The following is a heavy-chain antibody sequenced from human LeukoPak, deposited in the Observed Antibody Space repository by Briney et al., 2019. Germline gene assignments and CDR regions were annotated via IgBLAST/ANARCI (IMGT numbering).Heavy chain of an antibody. CDR2: ISYDGSNK. CDR3: ARDPVMTTVTTNYSDY. D-gene: IGHD4-17*01. CDR1: GFTFSSYA. Sequence: PGRSLRLSCAASGFTFSSYAMHWVRQAPGKGLEWVAVISYDGSNKYYADSVKGRFTISRDNSKNTLYLQMNSLRAEDTAVYYCARDPVMTTVTTNYSDYWGQGTLVTVSS. J-gene: IGHJ4*02. V-gene: IGHV3-30*04.